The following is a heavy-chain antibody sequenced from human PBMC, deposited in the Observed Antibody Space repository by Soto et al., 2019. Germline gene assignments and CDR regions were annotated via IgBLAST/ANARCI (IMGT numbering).Heavy chain of an antibody. Sequence: GGSLRLSCTASGFTFNTYAMSWVRQAPGKGLEWVSSLSSRGRTTYYADSVKGRFTISRDDSKSTLYLQMHSLRVEDTAVYYCARTHSGSYPRLLLDYYGMDVWGQGTTVTVSS. CDR1: GFTFNTYA. CDR3: ARTHSGSYPRLLLDYYGMDV. J-gene: IGHJ6*02. CDR2: LSSRGRTT. V-gene: IGHV3-23*01. D-gene: IGHD1-26*01.